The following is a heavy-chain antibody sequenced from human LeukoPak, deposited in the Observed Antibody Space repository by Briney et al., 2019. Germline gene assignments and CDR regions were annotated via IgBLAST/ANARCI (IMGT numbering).Heavy chain of an antibody. D-gene: IGHD2-15*01. CDR1: GFSFSGSA. CDR3: SVNYCSGASCYMF. J-gene: IGHJ4*02. CDR2: IRSKTNNYAT. V-gene: IGHV3-73*01. Sequence: GGSLRLSCAASGFSFSGSAMHWVRQAAGKGLEWVGRIRSKTNNYATAYAASMKGKFTISRDDSKNTAYLQMNSLKTEDTAVYYCSVNYCSGASCYMFWGQGTLVTVSS.